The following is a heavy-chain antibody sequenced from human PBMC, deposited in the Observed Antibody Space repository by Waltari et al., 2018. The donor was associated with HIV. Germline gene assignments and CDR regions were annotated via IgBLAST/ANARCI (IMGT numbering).Heavy chain of an antibody. Sequence: QVQLVESGGGVVQPGRSLRLSCAASGFTFSSYAMHWVRPAPGQGLAWVAVLSYDGSNKYHADSVKGRFTISRDNSKNTLYLQMNSLRAEDTAVYYCARTRGVVVVAASRLNYYGMDVWGQGTTVTVSS. CDR1: GFTFSSYA. D-gene: IGHD2-15*01. V-gene: IGHV3-30*04. CDR2: LSYDGSNK. J-gene: IGHJ6*02. CDR3: ARTRGVVVVAASRLNYYGMDV.